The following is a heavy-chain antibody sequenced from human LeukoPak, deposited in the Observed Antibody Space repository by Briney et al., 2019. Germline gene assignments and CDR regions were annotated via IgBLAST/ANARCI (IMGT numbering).Heavy chain of an antibody. CDR3: ARLQTVGAQNDAFDI. Sequence: GRSLRLSCAASGFTFSSYAMHWVRQAPGKGLEWVAVISYDGSNKYYADSVKGRFTISRDNAKNSLYLQMNSLRAEDTAVYYCARLQTVGAQNDAFDIWGQGTMVTVSS. V-gene: IGHV3-30-3*01. J-gene: IGHJ3*02. CDR1: GFTFSSYA. D-gene: IGHD3-10*01. CDR2: ISYDGSNK.